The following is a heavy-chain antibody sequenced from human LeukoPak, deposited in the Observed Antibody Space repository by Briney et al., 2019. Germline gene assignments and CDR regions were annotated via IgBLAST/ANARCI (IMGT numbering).Heavy chain of an antibody. Sequence: ASVKVSCKASGYTFTGYYMHWVRQAPGQGLEWMGWMNPNSGNTGYAQKFQGRVTMTRNTSISTAYMELSSLRSEDTAVYYCARGQDHYYDSSGYYRGAEYFQHWGQGTLVTVSS. D-gene: IGHD3-22*01. CDR3: ARGQDHYYDSSGYYRGAEYFQH. CDR2: MNPNSGNT. J-gene: IGHJ1*01. V-gene: IGHV1-8*02. CDR1: GYTFTGYY.